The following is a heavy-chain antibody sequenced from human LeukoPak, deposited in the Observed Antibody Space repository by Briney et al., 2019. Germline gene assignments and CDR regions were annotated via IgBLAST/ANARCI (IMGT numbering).Heavy chain of an antibody. CDR1: GFTFDDYA. J-gene: IGHJ6*02. CDR2: ISWNSGSI. V-gene: IGHV3-9*01. CDR3: AKAAVPNYYYYGMDV. Sequence: GGSLRLSCAASGFTFDDYAMHWVRQAPGKGLEWVSGISWNSGSIGYADSVKGRFTISRDNAKNSLYLQMNSLRAEDTALYYCAKAAVPNYYYYGMDVWGQGTTVTVSS. D-gene: IGHD6-19*01.